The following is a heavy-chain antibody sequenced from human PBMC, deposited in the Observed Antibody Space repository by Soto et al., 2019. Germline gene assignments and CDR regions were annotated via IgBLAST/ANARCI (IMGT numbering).Heavy chain of an antibody. CDR2: INAGNGNT. V-gene: IGHV1-3*01. CDR3: ARGGSLYWYFDL. Sequence: QVQLVQSGAALKKPGASVKVSCKASGYTFTSYAMHWVRQAPGQRLEWMGWINAGNGNTKYSQKFQGRVTITRDTSASTAYMELSSLRSEDTAVYYCARGGSLYWYFDLWGRGTLVTVSS. CDR1: GYTFTSYA. D-gene: IGHD1-26*01. J-gene: IGHJ2*01.